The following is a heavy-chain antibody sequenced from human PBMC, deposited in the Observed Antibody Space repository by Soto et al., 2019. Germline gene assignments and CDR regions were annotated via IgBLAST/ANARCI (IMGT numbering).Heavy chain of an antibody. CDR1: GYTFTIYY. V-gene: IGHV1-46*01. CDR2: INPSGGST. D-gene: IGHD2-2*01. Sequence: ASVKVSCKASGYTFTIYYMHWVLQAPGQGLEWMGIINPSGGSTSYAQKFQGRVTMTRDTSTSTVYMELSSLRSEDTAVYYCARENRVPAANSDDYGMDVRAQGTTVPVSS. J-gene: IGHJ6*02. CDR3: ARENRVPAANSDDYGMDV.